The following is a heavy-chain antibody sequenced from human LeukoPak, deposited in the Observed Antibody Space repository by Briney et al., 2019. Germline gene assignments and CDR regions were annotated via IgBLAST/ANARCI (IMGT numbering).Heavy chain of an antibody. CDR1: GFTLSGSD. V-gene: IGHV3-13*04. Sequence: PGGSLRLSCAASGFTLSGSDMHWVRQGSGKGLEWVSTIDSTGDTYYRDSVKGRFIVSRENAKNSLYLQMNSLRAEDTAVYYCTRGAGISSHYYYNMDVWGKGTAVTISS. J-gene: IGHJ6*03. CDR3: TRGAGISSHYYYNMDV. D-gene: IGHD1-14*01. CDR2: IDSTGDT.